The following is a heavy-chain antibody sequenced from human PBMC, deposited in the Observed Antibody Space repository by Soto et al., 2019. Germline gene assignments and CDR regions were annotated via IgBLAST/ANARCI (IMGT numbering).Heavy chain of an antibody. Sequence: SETLSLTCTVSGGSISSGGYYWSWIRQHPGKGLEWIGYIYYSGSTYYNPSLKSRVTISVDTAKNQFSLNLSSVTAADTAVYYCARAGHSSSSEGANWFDPWGQGTLVTVSS. J-gene: IGHJ5*02. CDR3: ARAGHSSSSEGANWFDP. V-gene: IGHV4-31*03. CDR1: GGSISSGGYY. CDR2: IYYSGST. D-gene: IGHD6-6*01.